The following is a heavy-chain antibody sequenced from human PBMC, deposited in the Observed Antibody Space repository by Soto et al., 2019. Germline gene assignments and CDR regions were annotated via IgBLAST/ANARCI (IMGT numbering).Heavy chain of an antibody. CDR1: GYTLTELS. D-gene: IGHD3-22*01. J-gene: IGHJ4*02. CDR3: ATVLPDYYDSPKARGGFY. V-gene: IGHV1-24*01. CDR2: FDPEDGET. Sequence: ASVKVSRKVSGYTLTELSMHWVRQAPGKGLEWMGGFDPEDGETIYAQKFQGRVTMTEDTSTDTAYMELSSLRSEDTAVYYCATVLPDYYDSPKARGGFYWGQGTLVTVSS.